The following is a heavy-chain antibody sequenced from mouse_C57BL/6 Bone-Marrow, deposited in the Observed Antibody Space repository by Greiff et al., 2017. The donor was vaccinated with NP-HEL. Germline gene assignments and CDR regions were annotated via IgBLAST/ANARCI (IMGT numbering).Heavy chain of an antibody. Sequence: EVQLQQSVAELVRPGASVKLSCTASGFNIKNTYMHWVKQRPEQGLEWIGRIDPANGNTKYAPKFQGKATITADTSSNTAYLQLSSLTSEDTAIYYCARELRGPDYYGSSVDYFDYWGQGTTLTVSS. CDR2: IDPANGNT. D-gene: IGHD1-1*01. CDR1: GFNIKNTY. CDR3: ARELRGPDYYGSSVDYFDY. V-gene: IGHV14-3*01. J-gene: IGHJ2*01.